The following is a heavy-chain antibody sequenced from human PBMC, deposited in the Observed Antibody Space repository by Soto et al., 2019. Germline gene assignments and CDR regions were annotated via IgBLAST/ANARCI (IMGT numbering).Heavy chain of an antibody. CDR1: GGSISSGGYY. J-gene: IGHJ4*02. D-gene: IGHD3-22*01. Sequence: QVQLQESGPGLVKPSQTLSLTCTVSGGSISSGGYYWSWIRQHPGKGLEWIGYIYYSGSTYYNPSLKSRVTISVDTSKNQFSLKLSSVTAADTAVYYCARDNYYDSSGYYPFDYWGQGTLVTVSS. CDR2: IYYSGST. CDR3: ARDNYYDSSGYYPFDY. V-gene: IGHV4-31*03.